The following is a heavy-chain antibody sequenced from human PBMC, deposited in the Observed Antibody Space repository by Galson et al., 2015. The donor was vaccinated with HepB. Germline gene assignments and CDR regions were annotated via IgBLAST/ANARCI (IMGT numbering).Heavy chain of an antibody. CDR3: ARGYYDFWSGRGGACYGMDV. Sequence: SVKVSCKASGGTFSSYAISWVRQAPGQGLEWMGGIIPIFGTANYAQKFQGRVTVTADESTSTAYMELSSLRSEDTAVYYCARGYYDFWSGRGGACYGMDVWGQGTTVTVSS. J-gene: IGHJ6*02. V-gene: IGHV1-69*13. CDR2: IIPIFGTA. CDR1: GGTFSSYA. D-gene: IGHD3-3*01.